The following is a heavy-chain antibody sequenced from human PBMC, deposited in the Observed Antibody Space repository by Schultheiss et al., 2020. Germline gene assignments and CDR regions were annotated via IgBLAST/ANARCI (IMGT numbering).Heavy chain of an antibody. CDR3: AREYLLQGLDY. Sequence: GGSLRLSCSASGFTFSSYAMHWVRQAPGKGLEWVSSISSSSSYIYYADSVKGRFTISRDNAKNSLYLQMNSLRAEDTAVYYCAREYLLQGLDYWGQGTLVTVSS. CDR2: ISSSSSYI. V-gene: IGHV3-21*01. CDR1: GFTFSSYA. D-gene: IGHD3-22*01. J-gene: IGHJ4*02.